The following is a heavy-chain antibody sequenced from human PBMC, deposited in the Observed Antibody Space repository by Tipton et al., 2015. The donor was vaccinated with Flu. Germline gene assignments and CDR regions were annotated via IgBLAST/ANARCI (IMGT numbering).Heavy chain of an antibody. CDR1: GGSISSYY. D-gene: IGHD3-10*01. CDR3: ARAPGDYYGSGTYFDY. Sequence: GLVKPSETLSLTCTVSGGSISSYYWSWIRQHPGKGLEWIGYIYYSGSTYYNPSLKSLVTISVDTSKNQFSLKLSSVTAADTAVYYCARAPGDYYGSGTYFDYWGQGTLVTVSS. V-gene: IGHV4-31*01. J-gene: IGHJ4*02. CDR2: IYYSGST.